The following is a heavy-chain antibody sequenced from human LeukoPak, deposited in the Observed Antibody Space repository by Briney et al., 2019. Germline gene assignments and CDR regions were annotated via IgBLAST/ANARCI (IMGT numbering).Heavy chain of an antibody. J-gene: IGHJ4*02. CDR3: AREMDYYDSDGDY. Sequence: GGSLRLSCVASGFTFSSYSVNWVRQAPGKGLEWVSCITTSRGYTFYADSVKGRFSISRDSAKNSVYLEMNNLKVEDTAIYYCAREMDYYDSDGDYWGQGTLVSVSA. CDR2: ITTSRGYT. V-gene: IGHV3-21*06. CDR1: GFTFSSYS. D-gene: IGHD3-22*01.